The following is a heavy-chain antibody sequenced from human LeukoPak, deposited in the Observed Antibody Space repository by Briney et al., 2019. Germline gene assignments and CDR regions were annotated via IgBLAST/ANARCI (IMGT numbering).Heavy chain of an antibody. D-gene: IGHD3-3*01. CDR3: ARGGRYYDFWSGQNWFDP. CDR2: IWYGGSNK. Sequence: GGSLRLSCAASGFTFSSYGMHWVRQAPGKGLEWVAVIWYGGSNKYYADSVRGRFTISRDNSKNTLYLQMNSLRAEDTAVYYCARGGRYYDFWSGQNWFDPWGQGTLVTVSS. J-gene: IGHJ5*02. V-gene: IGHV3-33*01. CDR1: GFTFSSYG.